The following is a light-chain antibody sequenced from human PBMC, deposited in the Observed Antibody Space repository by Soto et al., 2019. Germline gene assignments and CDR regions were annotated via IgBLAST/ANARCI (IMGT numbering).Light chain of an antibody. J-gene: IGKJ2*01. CDR3: QQYNIGYT. Sequence: IQMTQSPSTLSASVGDRVTITCRASQSINKWVAWFQQKSGRAPKLLIYDAATLQSGVPSRFSGTGSGTDFSLTISSLQPEDFAPYYCQQYNIGYTVGQGTRVDIK. CDR1: QSINKW. CDR2: DAA. V-gene: IGKV1-5*01.